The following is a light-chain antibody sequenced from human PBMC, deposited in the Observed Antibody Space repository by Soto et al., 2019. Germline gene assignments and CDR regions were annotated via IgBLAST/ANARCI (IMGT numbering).Light chain of an antibody. Sequence: QSVLTQPPSVSAAPGQKVTISCSGSSSNIGNNYVFWYQQLPGTAPKLLIYDNDKRPSGIPDRFSGSKSGTSATLGITGLQAGEEADYYRATWERRLRVGVFGGRTKLPVL. J-gene: IGLJ2*01. V-gene: IGLV1-51*01. CDR2: DND. CDR3: ATWERRLRVGV. CDR1: SSNIGNNY.